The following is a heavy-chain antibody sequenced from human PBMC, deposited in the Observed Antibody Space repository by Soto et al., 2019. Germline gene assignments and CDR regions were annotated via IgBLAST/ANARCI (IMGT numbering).Heavy chain of an antibody. V-gene: IGHV4-38-2*02. CDR1: GYSIRSGYY. J-gene: IGHJ4*02. CDR3: ARDELLYYFDF. Sequence: SETLSLTCAVSGYSIRSGYYWGWIRQAPGKGLEWIGSIYRSGKTYYSPSLQSQVTISVDTSKNQFSLKLSSVTAADTAVYFCARDELLYYFDFWGRGTLVTVSS. CDR2: IYRSGKT. D-gene: IGHD1-7*01.